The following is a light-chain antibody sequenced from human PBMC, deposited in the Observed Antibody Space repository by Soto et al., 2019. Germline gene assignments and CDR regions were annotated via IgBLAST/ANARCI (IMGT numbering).Light chain of an antibody. J-gene: IGKJ1*01. CDR1: QGISNY. CDR3: QKYNSAPRT. Sequence: DIPMTQSPSSLSASVGDRVTITCRASQGISNYLAWYQQKPGSIPKLLISAASTLQSGVPSRFSGSGSGTDFTLTIGSLQPEDVATYYCQKYNSAPRTFGQGTKVEIK. V-gene: IGKV1-27*01. CDR2: AAS.